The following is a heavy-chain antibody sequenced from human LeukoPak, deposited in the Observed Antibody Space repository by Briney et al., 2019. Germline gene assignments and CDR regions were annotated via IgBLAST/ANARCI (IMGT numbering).Heavy chain of an antibody. CDR3: ARLSRDGYNYGVDY. D-gene: IGHD5-24*01. J-gene: IGHJ4*02. Sequence: PSETLSLTCTVSGGSISSYYWSWIRQPPGKGLEWIGYIYTSGSTNYNPSLKSRATISVDTSKNQFSLKLSSVTAADTAVYYCARLSRDGYNYGVDYWGQGTLVTVSS. CDR2: IYTSGST. V-gene: IGHV4-4*09. CDR1: GGSISSYY.